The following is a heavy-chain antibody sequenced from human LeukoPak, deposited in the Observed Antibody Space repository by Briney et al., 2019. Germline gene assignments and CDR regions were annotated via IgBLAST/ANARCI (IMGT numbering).Heavy chain of an antibody. CDR2: IYHSGST. D-gene: IGHD3-16*02. Sequence: SSETLSLTCTVSGYSISSGYYWGWIRQPPGKGLEWIGSIYHSGSTYYNPSLKSRVTISVDTSKNQFSLKLSSVTAADTAVYYCARAVDPYVWGSYRIFDYWGQGTLVTVSS. CDR1: GYSISSGYY. J-gene: IGHJ4*02. V-gene: IGHV4-38-2*02. CDR3: ARAVDPYVWGSYRIFDY.